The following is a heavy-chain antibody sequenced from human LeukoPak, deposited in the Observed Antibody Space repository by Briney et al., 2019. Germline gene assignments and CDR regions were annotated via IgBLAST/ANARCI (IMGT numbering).Heavy chain of an antibody. V-gene: IGHV4-59*01. D-gene: IGHD5-12*01. CDR2: IYYSGST. CDR1: GGSISSYH. Sequence: SVTLSLTCTVSGGSISSYHWCWIRQPPGKGPEWIGYIYYSGSTNYNPSLKSRVTISVDTSKNQFSLKLSSVTAADTAVYYCARGESGYDPIDYWGQGTLVTVSS. CDR3: ARGESGYDPIDY. J-gene: IGHJ4*02.